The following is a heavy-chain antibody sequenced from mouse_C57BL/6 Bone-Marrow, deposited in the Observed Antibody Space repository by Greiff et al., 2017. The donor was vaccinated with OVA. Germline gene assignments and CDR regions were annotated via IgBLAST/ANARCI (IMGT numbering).Heavy chain of an antibody. CDR3: ARSMPHSSGLAY. D-gene: IGHD3-2*02. Sequence: VKLMESGPELVKPGASVKISCKASGYAFSSSWMNWVKQRPGTGLEWIGRIYPGDGDTNYNGKFKGKATLTADKSSSTAYMQLSSLTSEDSAVYFCARSMPHSSGLAYWGQGTLVTVSA. CDR2: IYPGDGDT. CDR1: GYAFSSSW. V-gene: IGHV1-82*01. J-gene: IGHJ3*01.